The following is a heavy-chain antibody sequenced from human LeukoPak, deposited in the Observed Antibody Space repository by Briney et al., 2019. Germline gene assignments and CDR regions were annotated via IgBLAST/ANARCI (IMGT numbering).Heavy chain of an antibody. CDR1: GFTFSSYS. V-gene: IGHV3-30*03. CDR3: AREGPTRVVDY. Sequence: GGSLRLSCAASGFTFSSYSMNWVRQAPGKGLEWLAIISYDRSNTYYADSVKGRFTISRDNSKNTLYLQMDSLRAEDTAVYYCAREGPTRVVDYWGQGTLVTVPS. J-gene: IGHJ4*02. D-gene: IGHD2-2*01. CDR2: ISYDRSNT.